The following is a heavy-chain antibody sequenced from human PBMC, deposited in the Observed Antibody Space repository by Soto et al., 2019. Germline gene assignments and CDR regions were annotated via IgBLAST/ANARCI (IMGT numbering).Heavy chain of an antibody. CDR3: ARPRDIPDYGMDV. CDR2: IDPSDSYT. Sequence: GESLKISCKGSGYSFTSYWISWVRQMPGKGLEWMGRIDPSDSYTNYSPSFQGHVTISADKSISTAYLQCSSLKPSDTAMYYCARPRDIPDYGMDVWGQGTTVTVSS. CDR1: GYSFTSYW. V-gene: IGHV5-10-1*01. J-gene: IGHJ6*02.